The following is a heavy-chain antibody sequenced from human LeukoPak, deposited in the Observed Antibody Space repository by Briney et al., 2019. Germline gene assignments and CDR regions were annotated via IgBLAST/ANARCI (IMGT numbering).Heavy chain of an antibody. CDR3: ARVYDSSGYYLEFDY. CDR2: INPNSGGT. V-gene: IGHV1-2*06. D-gene: IGHD3-22*01. Sequence: ASVKVSCKASGYTFTGYYMHWVRQAPGQGLEWMGRINPNSGGTNYAQKFQGRVTMTGDTSISTAYMELSRLRSDDTAVYYCARVYDSSGYYLEFDYWGQGTLVTVSS. CDR1: GYTFTGYY. J-gene: IGHJ4*02.